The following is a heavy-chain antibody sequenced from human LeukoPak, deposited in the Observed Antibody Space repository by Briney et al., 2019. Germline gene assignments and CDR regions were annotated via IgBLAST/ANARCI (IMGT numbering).Heavy chain of an antibody. CDR2: FYPCESDT. J-gene: IGHJ3*02. D-gene: IGHD3-10*01. Sequence: GESLKISCKGFGYNFSSYCIGWVPQIPGKGLGWIGIFYPCESDTRYSPSFQGQVTISADKSISTAYLQCSSLKALDTAMYYCARQPDIPSGIYYKANDAFDIWGQGTMVTVSS. CDR1: GYNFSSYC. CDR3: ARQPDIPSGIYYKANDAFDI. V-gene: IGHV5-51*01.